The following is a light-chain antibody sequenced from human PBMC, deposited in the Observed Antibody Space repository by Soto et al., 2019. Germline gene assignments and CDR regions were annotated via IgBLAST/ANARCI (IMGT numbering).Light chain of an antibody. Sequence: EVMLTQSPGTLSLSPGERATLSCRASQSIFSNYLAWYQQKSGQAPRLLIYGASNRATGIPARFSGSGSGTEFTLTISRLEPEDLAVYYCQQYGTSPRTFGQGTKVEFK. CDR3: QQYGTSPRT. CDR1: QSIFSNY. V-gene: IGKV3-20*01. CDR2: GAS. J-gene: IGKJ1*01.